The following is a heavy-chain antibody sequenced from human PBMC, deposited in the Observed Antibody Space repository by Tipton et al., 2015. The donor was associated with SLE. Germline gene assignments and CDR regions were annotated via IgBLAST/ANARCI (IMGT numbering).Heavy chain of an antibody. CDR3: AIPRTSYDAFDI. J-gene: IGHJ3*02. V-gene: IGHV4-39*07. Sequence: TLSLTCTVSGGSISSSSYYWGWIRQPPGKGLEWIGSIYYSGSTNYNPSLKSRVTISVDTSKNQFSLKLSSVTAADTAVYYCAIPRTSYDAFDIWGQGTMVTVSS. CDR1: GGSISSSSYY. D-gene: IGHD3-16*01. CDR2: IYYSGST.